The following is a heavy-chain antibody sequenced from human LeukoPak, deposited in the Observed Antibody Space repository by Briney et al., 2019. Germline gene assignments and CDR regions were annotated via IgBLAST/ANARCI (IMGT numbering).Heavy chain of an antibody. CDR1: GGSISSSNYY. Sequence: SETLSLTCTVSGGSISSSNYYWSWIRQPPGKGLEWIGEINHSGSTNYNPSLKSRVTISVDTSKNQFSLKLSSVTAADTAVYYCARVDYSNYALDYWGQGTLVTVSS. V-gene: IGHV4-39*07. J-gene: IGHJ4*02. D-gene: IGHD4-11*01. CDR3: ARVDYSNYALDY. CDR2: INHSGST.